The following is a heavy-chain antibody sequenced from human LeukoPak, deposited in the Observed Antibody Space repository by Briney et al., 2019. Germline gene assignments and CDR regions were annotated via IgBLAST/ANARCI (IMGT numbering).Heavy chain of an antibody. Sequence: GESLNISGQGSGYSFISYWSSWARQMPGKGLEWMERIDPSDSDTNYRPSFQAHVTISADKSISTAYLQWSSLKASDTAMYYSARHRSPPAIAVAGTYYYDGMDVWGKGTMVTVSS. J-gene: IGHJ6*04. CDR3: ARHRSPPAIAVAGTYYYDGMDV. V-gene: IGHV5-10-1*01. CDR2: IDPSDSDT. D-gene: IGHD6-19*01. CDR1: GYSFISYW.